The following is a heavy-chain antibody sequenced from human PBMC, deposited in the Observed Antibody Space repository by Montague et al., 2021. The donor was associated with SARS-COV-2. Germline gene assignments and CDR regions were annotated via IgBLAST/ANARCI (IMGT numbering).Heavy chain of an antibody. D-gene: IGHD6-19*01. V-gene: IGHV4-39*01. Sequence: IYYSGSTYYNPSLKSRVTISVDTSKNQFSLKLRSVTAADTAVYYCARQRRGGLVSTPRFFDYWGQGNLVTV. J-gene: IGHJ4*02. CDR2: IYYSGST. CDR3: ARQRRGGLVSTPRFFDY.